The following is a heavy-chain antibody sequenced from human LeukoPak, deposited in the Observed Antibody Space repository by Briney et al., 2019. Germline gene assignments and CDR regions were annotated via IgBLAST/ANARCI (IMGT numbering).Heavy chain of an antibody. CDR2: INHSGST. CDR3: ARGQASLYYYDSSGYYYGY. CDR1: GGSFSGYY. D-gene: IGHD3-22*01. V-gene: IGHV4-34*01. J-gene: IGHJ4*02. Sequence: SETLSLTCAVYGGSFSGYYWSWIRQPPGKGLEWIGEINHSGSTNYNPSLKSRVTISVDTSKNQFSLKLSSVTAADTAVYYCARGQASLYYYDSSGYYYGYWGQGTLVTVSS.